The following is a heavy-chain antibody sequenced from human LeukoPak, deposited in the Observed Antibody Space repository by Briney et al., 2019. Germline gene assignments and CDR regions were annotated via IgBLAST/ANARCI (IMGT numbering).Heavy chain of an antibody. CDR3: ARRDSSNWDFDY. J-gene: IGHJ4*02. V-gene: IGHV5-51*01. CDR2: IYAGDSDT. Sequence: GESLEISCKGSGYRFTSYWIGWVRQMPGKGLEWMGIIYAGDSDTTYSPTFQGQVTISVDKSISTAYLQWSSPKASDTATYYCARRDSSNWDFDYWDQGTLVTVSS. D-gene: IGHD3-22*01. CDR1: GYRFTSYW.